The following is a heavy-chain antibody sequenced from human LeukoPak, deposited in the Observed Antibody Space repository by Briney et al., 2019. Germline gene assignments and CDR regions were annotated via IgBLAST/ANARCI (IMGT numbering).Heavy chain of an antibody. CDR1: GFTFSSYA. CDR2: IYSGGST. V-gene: IGHV3-66*02. D-gene: IGHD6-19*01. J-gene: IGHJ4*02. Sequence: GASLRLSCAASGFTFSSYAMSWVRQAPGKGLEWVSVIYSGGSTYYADSVKGRFTISRDNSKNTLYLQMNSLRAEDTAVYYCARDLLAAGDNDYWGQGTLVTVSS. CDR3: ARDLLAAGDNDY.